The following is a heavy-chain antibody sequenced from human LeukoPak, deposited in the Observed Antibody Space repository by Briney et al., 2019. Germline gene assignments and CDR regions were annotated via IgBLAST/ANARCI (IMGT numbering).Heavy chain of an antibody. CDR2: ISSSGST. CDR3: ARDVVPIKPKPLLSHYYMDV. D-gene: IGHD2-2*01. CDR1: GDSISSGDYY. Sequence: PSETLSLTCTVSGDSISSGDYYWSWIRQPAGKGLEWIGRISSSGSTNYNPSLKSRVTISVDTSKNQFSLKLSSVTAADTAVYYCARDVVPIKPKPLLSHYYMDVWGKGTTVTISS. V-gene: IGHV4-61*02. J-gene: IGHJ6*03.